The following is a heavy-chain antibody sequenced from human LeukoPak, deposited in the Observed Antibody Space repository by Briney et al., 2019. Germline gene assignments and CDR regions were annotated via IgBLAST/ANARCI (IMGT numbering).Heavy chain of an antibody. V-gene: IGHV3-30*02. Sequence: GGSLRLSCAASGFTFSSYGMHWVRQAPGKGLEWVAFIRYDGSNKYYADSVKGRFTISRDNSKNTLYLQMNSLRAEDTAVYYCAKDADGGAARPEPPDYWGQGTLVTVSS. D-gene: IGHD6-6*01. CDR3: AKDADGGAARPEPPDY. CDR2: IRYDGSNK. J-gene: IGHJ4*02. CDR1: GFTFSSYG.